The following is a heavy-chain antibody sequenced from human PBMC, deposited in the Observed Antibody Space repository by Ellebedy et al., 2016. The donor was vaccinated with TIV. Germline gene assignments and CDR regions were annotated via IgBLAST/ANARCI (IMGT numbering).Heavy chain of an antibody. V-gene: IGHV4-39*01. D-gene: IGHD3-22*01. J-gene: IGHJ6*02. Sequence: MPSETLSLTCTVSGGSVNSSTDYWGWIRQPPGKGLEWIGSLYYSGSTYFHPSLKSRVTISVDTSKNQFSLRLSPVTAADTAVYYCARCSYDSSGFYYYYGMDVWGQGTTVTVSS. CDR1: GGSVNSSTDY. CDR3: ARCSYDSSGFYYYYGMDV. CDR2: LYYSGST.